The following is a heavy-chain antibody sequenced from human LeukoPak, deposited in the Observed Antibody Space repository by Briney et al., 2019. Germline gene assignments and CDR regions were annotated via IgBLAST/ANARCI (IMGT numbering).Heavy chain of an antibody. CDR1: GGSISSYY. D-gene: IGHD1-7*01. CDR2: IYTSGST. V-gene: IGHV4-4*07. J-gene: IGHJ6*03. Sequence: SETLSLTCTVSGGSISSYYWSWIRQPAGKGLEWIWRIYTSGSTNYNPSLKSRVTMSVDTSKNQFSLKLSSVTAADTAVYYCARSSESLNYPHMDVWRKGTTVPVPS. CDR3: ARSSESLNYPHMDV.